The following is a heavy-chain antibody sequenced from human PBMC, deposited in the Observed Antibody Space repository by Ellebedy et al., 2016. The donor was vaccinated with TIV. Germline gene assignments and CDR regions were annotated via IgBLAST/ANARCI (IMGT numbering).Heavy chain of an antibody. D-gene: IGHD1-26*01. V-gene: IGHV1-69*04. J-gene: IGHJ3*02. Sequence: SVKVSXKASGYTFTSYGITWVRQAPGQGLEWMGRIIPLLGIPNYAQRFQGRVTITADKSTSTAYVELSSLRSEDTAVYYCSIMGRWEAFDIWGPGTMVTVSS. CDR3: SIMGRWEAFDI. CDR2: IIPLLGIP. CDR1: GYTFTSYG.